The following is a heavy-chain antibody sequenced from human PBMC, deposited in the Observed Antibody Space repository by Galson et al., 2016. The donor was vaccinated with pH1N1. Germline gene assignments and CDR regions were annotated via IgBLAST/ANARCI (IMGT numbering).Heavy chain of an antibody. CDR3: ARDVRISLWLPDF. Sequence: QSGAEVKKPGPSVKVSCKASGYTFTNYGITWVRQAPGQGLEWMAWMSAYNGNTNYAQKFQGRVTMATDTSTNTAYMELRNLTSDDTAVYYCARDVRISLWLPDFWGQGTLVTVSS. CDR1: GYTFTNYG. CDR2: MSAYNGNT. D-gene: IGHD5-18*01. V-gene: IGHV1-18*01. J-gene: IGHJ4*02.